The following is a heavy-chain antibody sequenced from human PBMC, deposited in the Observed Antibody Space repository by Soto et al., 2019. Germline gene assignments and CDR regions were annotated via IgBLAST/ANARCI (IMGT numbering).Heavy chain of an antibody. Sequence: DVQLVESGGGLVQPGRSLRLSCAASGFTFDDYAMHWVRQAPGKGLEWVSGISWNSGSIGYADSVKGRFTISRDNAKNSLYLQMNSLRAEDTALYYCAKDIAAGDYYYYYYMDVWGKGTTVTVSS. D-gene: IGHD6-25*01. CDR2: ISWNSGSI. CDR1: GFTFDDYA. CDR3: AKDIAAGDYYYYYYMDV. J-gene: IGHJ6*03. V-gene: IGHV3-9*01.